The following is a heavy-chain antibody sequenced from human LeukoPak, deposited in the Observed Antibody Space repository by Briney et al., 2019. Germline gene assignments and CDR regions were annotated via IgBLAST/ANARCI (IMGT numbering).Heavy chain of an antibody. Sequence: SETLSLTCSVSGASISSYYWSWIRQPPGKGLEWIGYIYYSGSTNYNPSLKSRVTISVDTSKNQFSLKLSSVTAADTAVYYCARDGDIYCSGGSCYESNWFDPWGQGTLVTVSS. D-gene: IGHD2-15*01. CDR3: ARDGDIYCSGGSCYESNWFDP. J-gene: IGHJ5*02. CDR2: IYYSGST. V-gene: IGHV4-59*01. CDR1: GASISSYY.